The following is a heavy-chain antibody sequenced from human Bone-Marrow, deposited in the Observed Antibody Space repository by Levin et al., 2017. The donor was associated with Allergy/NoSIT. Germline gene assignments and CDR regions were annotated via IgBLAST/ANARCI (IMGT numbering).Heavy chain of an antibody. V-gene: IGHV3-23*01. CDR2: ISGSGGST. CDR1: GFTFSSYA. J-gene: IGHJ6*02. CDR3: AKAAVAAIINVGYYGMDV. D-gene: IGHD6-19*01. Sequence: GESLKISCAASGFTFSSYAMSWVRQAPGKGLEWVSAISGSGGSTYYADSVKGRFTIYRDNSKNTLYLQMNSLRAEDTAVYYCAKAAVAAIINVGYYGMDVWGQGTTVTVSS.